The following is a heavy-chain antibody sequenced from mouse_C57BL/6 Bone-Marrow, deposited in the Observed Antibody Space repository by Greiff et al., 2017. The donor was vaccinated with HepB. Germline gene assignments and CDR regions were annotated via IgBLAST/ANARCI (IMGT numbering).Heavy chain of an antibody. V-gene: IGHV1-19*01. J-gene: IGHJ2*01. CDR1: GYTFTDYY. D-gene: IGHD1-1*01. CDR2: INPYNGGT. Sequence: EVQLQQSGPVLVKPGASVKMSCKASGYTFTDYYMNWVKQSHGKSLEWIGVINPYNGGTSYNQKFKGKATLTVDKSSSTAYMELNSLTSEDSAVYYCASHYYGSSWGYWGQGTTLTVSS. CDR3: ASHYYGSSWGY.